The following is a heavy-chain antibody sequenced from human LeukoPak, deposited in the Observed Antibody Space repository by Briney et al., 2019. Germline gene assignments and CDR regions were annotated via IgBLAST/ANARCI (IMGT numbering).Heavy chain of an antibody. V-gene: IGHV3-9*01. CDR3: ATERTVSNNY. D-gene: IGHD4-17*01. Sequence: GGSLRLSCAASGFTFDDYAMHWVRQAPGKGLEWVSGISWNSGSIGYADSVKGRFTISRDNAKNSLYLQMNSLRAEDTALYYYATERTVSNNYWGQGTLVTVSS. CDR1: GFTFDDYA. J-gene: IGHJ4*02. CDR2: ISWNSGSI.